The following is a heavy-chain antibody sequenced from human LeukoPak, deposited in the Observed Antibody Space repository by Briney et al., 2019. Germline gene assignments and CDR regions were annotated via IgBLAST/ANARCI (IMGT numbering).Heavy chain of an antibody. CDR3: ARDQYYFDSSGYYYGGIDY. CDR2: TSESSTYI. CDR1: GFTFSTYT. V-gene: IGHV3-21*01. Sequence: PGGSLRLSCAASGFTFSTYTMNWVRQAPGKGLEWVSSTSESSTYIYYADSVKGRFTISRHNAKHSLYLQMNSLRAEDTAVYYCARDQYYFDSSGYYYGGIDYWGQGTLVTVSS. D-gene: IGHD3-22*01. J-gene: IGHJ4*02.